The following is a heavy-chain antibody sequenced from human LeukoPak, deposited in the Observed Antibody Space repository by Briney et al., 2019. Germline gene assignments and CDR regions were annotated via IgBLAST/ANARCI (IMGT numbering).Heavy chain of an antibody. CDR1: GGSISSSSDY. D-gene: IGHD5-24*01. Sequence: SETLSLTCTVSGGSISSSSDYWGWIRQPPGKGPEWIGSIYYSGSTYYNPSLKSRVTISVDPSKNQFSLKLSSVTAADTAVYYCASSLEMGAYYFDYWGQGTLVTVSS. V-gene: IGHV4-39*07. J-gene: IGHJ4*02. CDR2: IYYSGST. CDR3: ASSLEMGAYYFDY.